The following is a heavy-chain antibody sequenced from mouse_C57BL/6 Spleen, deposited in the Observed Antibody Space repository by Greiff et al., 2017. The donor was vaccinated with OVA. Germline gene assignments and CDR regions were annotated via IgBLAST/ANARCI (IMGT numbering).Heavy chain of an antibody. CDR3: ARNYGSPYAMDY. J-gene: IGHJ4*01. Sequence: VQLQQSGPELVKPGASVKISCKASGYAFSSSWMNWVKQRPGKGLEWIGRIYPGDGDTNYNGKFKGKATLTADKSSSTAYMQRSSLTSEDSAVYFCARNYGSPYAMDYWGQGTSVTVSS. D-gene: IGHD1-1*01. CDR1: GYAFSSSW. V-gene: IGHV1-82*01. CDR2: IYPGDGDT.